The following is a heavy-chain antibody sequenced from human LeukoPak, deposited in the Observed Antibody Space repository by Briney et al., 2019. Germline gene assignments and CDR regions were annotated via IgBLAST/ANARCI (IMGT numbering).Heavy chain of an antibody. J-gene: IGHJ4*02. CDR3: ARGPDSSGYYYFDF. CDR2: IYHSGSS. D-gene: IGHD3-22*01. Sequence: SETLSLTCTVSGGSISSGDYYWSWIRQPPGKGLEWIGYIYHSGSSYFNPSLKSRVTISVDTSKNQFSLKLSSVTAADTAVYYCARGPDSSGYYYFDFWGQGTLVTVSS. V-gene: IGHV4-30-4*01. CDR1: GGSISSGDYY.